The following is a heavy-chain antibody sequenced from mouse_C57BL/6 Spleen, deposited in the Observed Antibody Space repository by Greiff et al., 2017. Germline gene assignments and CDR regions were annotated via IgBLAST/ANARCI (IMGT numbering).Heavy chain of an antibody. CDR1: GFSLTSYG. CDR3: ARNPPLYDGYYLAWFAY. D-gene: IGHD2-3*01. J-gene: IGHJ3*01. V-gene: IGHV2-2*01. Sequence: QVQLQQSGPGLVQPSQSLSITCTVSGFSLTSYGVHWVRQSPGKGLEWLGVIWSGGSTDYNAAFISRLSISKDNSKSQVFFKMNSLQADDTAIYYCARNPPLYDGYYLAWFAYWGQGTLVTVSA. CDR2: IWSGGST.